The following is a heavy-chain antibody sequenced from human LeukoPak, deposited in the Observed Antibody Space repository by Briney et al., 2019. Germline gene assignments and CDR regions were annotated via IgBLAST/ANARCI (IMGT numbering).Heavy chain of an antibody. CDR2: MNPNSGNT. CDR1: GYTFTSYD. Sequence: GASVKVSCKASGYTFTSYDINWVRQATGQGLEWMGWMNPNSGNTGYAQKFQGRVTMTRNTSISTAYMELSSLRSEDTAVYYCARGRYCSADICTGGDSFDIWGQGTMVSVS. D-gene: IGHD2-15*01. J-gene: IGHJ3*02. CDR3: ARGRYCSADICTGGDSFDI. V-gene: IGHV1-8*01.